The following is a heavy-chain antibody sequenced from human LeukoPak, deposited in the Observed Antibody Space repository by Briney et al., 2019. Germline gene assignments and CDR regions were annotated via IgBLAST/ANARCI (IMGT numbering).Heavy chain of an antibody. CDR1: GFTFSSYA. D-gene: IGHD1-26*01. CDR3: GKEKLGYFDL. V-gene: IGHV3-23*01. CDR2: LTNSGDST. Sequence: GGSLRLSCAASGFTFSSYAMSWVRQAPGKGLEWVSALTNSGDSTYSEDSVKGRFTISSDNHNNLLYLQKNSIRADGTALHCCGKEKLGYFDLWGSGTMVSVSS. J-gene: IGHJ2*01.